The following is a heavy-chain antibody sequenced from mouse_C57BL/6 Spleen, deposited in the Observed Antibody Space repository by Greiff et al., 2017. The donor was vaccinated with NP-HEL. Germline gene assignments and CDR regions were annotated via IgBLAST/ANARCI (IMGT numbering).Heavy chain of an antibody. Sequence: QVQLKQPGTELVKPGASVKLSCKASGYTFTSYWMHWVKQRPGQGLEWIGNINPSNGGTNYNEKFKSKATLTVDKSSSTAYMQLSSLTSEDSAVYYCARSGYGSGYAMDYWGQGTSVTVSS. CDR2: INPSNGGT. CDR1: GYTFTSYW. D-gene: IGHD1-1*01. V-gene: IGHV1-53*01. CDR3: ARSGYGSGYAMDY. J-gene: IGHJ4*01.